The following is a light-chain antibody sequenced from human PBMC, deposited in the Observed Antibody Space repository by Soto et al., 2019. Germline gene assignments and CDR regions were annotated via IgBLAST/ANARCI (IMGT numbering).Light chain of an antibody. J-gene: IGKJ3*01. CDR2: DAS. V-gene: IGKV3-15*01. Sequence: ETVMTQSPATLSVSPGERPTLSCRASQSVSSNLAWYQQKPGQAPRLLIYDASTRATGIPARFSGSGSGTELSLNLSSLQPEDFAVYYCQQYNTWTLHFAPETKVDIK. CDR3: QQYNTWTLH. CDR1: QSVSSN.